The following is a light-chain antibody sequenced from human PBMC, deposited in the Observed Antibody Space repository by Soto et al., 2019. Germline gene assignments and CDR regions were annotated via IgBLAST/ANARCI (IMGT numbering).Light chain of an antibody. CDR2: EVS. CDR3: SSYTSSSTYV. J-gene: IGLJ1*01. CDR1: SSDVGGYDY. V-gene: IGLV2-14*01. Sequence: SVLTQPPSASGSPGQSVTISCTGTSSDVGGYDYVSWYQHHPGKAPKLMISEVSNRPSGVSNRFSGSKSGNTASLTISGLQAEDEADYYCSSYTSSSTYVFGTGTKVTV.